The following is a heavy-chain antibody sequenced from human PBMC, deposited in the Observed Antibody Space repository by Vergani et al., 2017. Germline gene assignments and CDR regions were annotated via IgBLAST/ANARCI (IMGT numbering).Heavy chain of an antibody. CDR2: ISSSGSSK. D-gene: IGHD4-11*01. CDR1: GFSSSDSY. J-gene: IGHJ2*01. CDR3: TRDQRLKSQSSSRYFDL. V-gene: IGHV3-11*04. Sequence: QVQLVESGGGLAKPGGSLRLSCAASGFSSSDSYMNWIRQAPGKGLELVSYISSSGSSKNYAASVRGRFTISRDKAKNSVDLQMNSLRVEDTAVYYCTRDQRLKSQSSSRYFDLRGRGTQVIVSS.